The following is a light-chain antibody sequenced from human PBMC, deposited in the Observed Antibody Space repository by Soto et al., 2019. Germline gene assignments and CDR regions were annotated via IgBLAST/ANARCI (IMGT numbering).Light chain of an antibody. Sequence: EKGMTQSPATPSLSPGERATLSCRASQSVSSNLAWYQQTPGQAPRLLIYGANTRATGIPARFSGSGSGTEFTLTISSLQSEDSAVYYCQQYNNWPRTFGRGTKVEIK. CDR1: QSVSSN. CDR3: QQYNNWPRT. J-gene: IGKJ1*01. CDR2: GAN. V-gene: IGKV3-15*01.